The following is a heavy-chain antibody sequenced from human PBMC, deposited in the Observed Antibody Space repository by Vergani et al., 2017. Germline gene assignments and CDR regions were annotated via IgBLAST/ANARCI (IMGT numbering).Heavy chain of an antibody. Sequence: QVHLVESGGGVVQPGRSLRLSCVVSGFTSSYYGMHWVRQAPGKGLEWVAVISYDGTQKYYADSVKGRFTISRDNYKSTMYLQMNSLRDEDTGVYYCARDLRLLYNRFDPWGQGTLVTVSS. CDR2: ISYDGTQK. CDR3: ARDLRLLYNRFDP. V-gene: IGHV3-30*03. CDR1: GFTSSYYG. D-gene: IGHD1-14*01. J-gene: IGHJ5*02.